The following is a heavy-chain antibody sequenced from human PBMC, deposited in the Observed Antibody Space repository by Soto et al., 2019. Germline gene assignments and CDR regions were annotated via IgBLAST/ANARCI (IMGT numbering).Heavy chain of an antibody. CDR2: ISYDGSNK. Sequence: QVQLVESGGGVVQPGRSLRLSCAASGFTFSSYAMHWVRQAPGKGLEWVAVISYDGSNKYYADSVKGRFTNSRDNSQNTLYLQMSSLRAEETAVYYCAGPLWRNDYDWGYFNLWGRGTLVTVSS. D-gene: IGHD3-16*01. V-gene: IGHV3-30-3*01. CDR3: AGPLWRNDYDWGYFNL. J-gene: IGHJ2*01. CDR1: GFTFSSYA.